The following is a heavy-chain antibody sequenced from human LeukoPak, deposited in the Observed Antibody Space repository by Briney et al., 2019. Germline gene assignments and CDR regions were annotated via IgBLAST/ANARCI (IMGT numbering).Heavy chain of an antibody. CDR2: ISSSSSYI. Sequence: GGSLRLSCAASGFTFSSYSMNWVRQAPGKGLEWVSSISSSSSYIYCADSVKGRFTISRDNAKNSLYLQMNSLRAEDTAVYYCARSYGDYFPFDYWGQGTLVTVSS. V-gene: IGHV3-21*01. D-gene: IGHD4-17*01. CDR3: ARSYGDYFPFDY. J-gene: IGHJ4*02. CDR1: GFTFSSYS.